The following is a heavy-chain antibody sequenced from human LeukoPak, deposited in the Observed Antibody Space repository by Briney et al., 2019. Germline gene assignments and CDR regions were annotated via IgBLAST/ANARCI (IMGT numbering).Heavy chain of an antibody. CDR2: ISGSGNFI. J-gene: IGHJ4*02. D-gene: IGHD3-16*01. V-gene: IGHV3-48*03. CDR3: ARYDASADDY. CDR1: GFTFSSYE. Sequence: GGSLRLSCAASGFTFSSYEMNWVRQAPGKGLEWVSYISGSGNFIYYADSVKGRFTISRDNAKNSLYLQMNSLRVEDTAIYYCARYDASADDYWGQGTLVTVSS.